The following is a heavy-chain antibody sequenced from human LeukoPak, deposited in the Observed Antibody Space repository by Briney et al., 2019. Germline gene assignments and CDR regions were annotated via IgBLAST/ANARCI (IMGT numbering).Heavy chain of an antibody. CDR3: AKDLNLPARSGFDY. J-gene: IGHJ4*02. CDR2: ISYDGSNK. V-gene: IGHV3-30*18. Sequence: GGSLRLSCAASGFTFSSYGMHWVRQAPGKGLEWVAVISYDGSNKYYADSVKGRFTISRDNPKNTLYLQMNSLRAEDTAVYYCAKDLNLPARSGFDYWGQGTLVTVSS. CDR1: GFTFSSYG. D-gene: IGHD6-6*01.